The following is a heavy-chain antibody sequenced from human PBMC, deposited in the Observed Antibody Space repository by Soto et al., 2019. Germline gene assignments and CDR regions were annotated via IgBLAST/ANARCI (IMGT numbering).Heavy chain of an antibody. CDR2: ISSTTNYI. CDR3: ARESEDLTSNFDY. J-gene: IGHJ4*02. Sequence: GGSLILPCGASGFTFTRYSLNWVRQATGKGLEWVSSISSTTNYIYYGDSMKGRFTISRDNAKNSLYLEMNSLRAEDTAVYYCARESEDLTSNFDYWGQGTLVTVSS. V-gene: IGHV3-21*06. CDR1: GFTFTRYS.